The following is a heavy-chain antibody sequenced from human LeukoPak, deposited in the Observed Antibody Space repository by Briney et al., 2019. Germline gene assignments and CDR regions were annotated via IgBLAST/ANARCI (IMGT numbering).Heavy chain of an antibody. CDR2: IKQDGSEK. CDR1: GFTFSSNW. D-gene: IGHD4-17*01. Sequence: PGGSLRLSCAASGFTFSSNWMSWVRKAPGKGLEWGANIKQDGSEKYYVDSVKGRFTISRDNAKNSLYLQMNSLRAEDTAVYYCARERGKDGDYEIDYWGQGTLVTVSS. CDR3: ARERGKDGDYEIDY. J-gene: IGHJ4*02. V-gene: IGHV3-7*01.